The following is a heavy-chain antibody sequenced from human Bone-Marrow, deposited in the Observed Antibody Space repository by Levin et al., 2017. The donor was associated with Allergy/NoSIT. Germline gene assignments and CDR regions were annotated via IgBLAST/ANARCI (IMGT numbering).Heavy chain of an antibody. V-gene: IGHV3-23*01. CDR2: ISGSGGST. CDR3: AKGEHYYYYYMDV. CDR1: GFTFSSYA. J-gene: IGHJ6*03. Sequence: SCAASGFTFSSYAMSWVRQAPGKGLEWVSTISGSGGSTYYADSVKGRFTISRDNSKNTLYLQMNSLRAEDTAVYYCAKGEHYYYYYMDVWGKGTTVTVSS. D-gene: IGHD1-1*01.